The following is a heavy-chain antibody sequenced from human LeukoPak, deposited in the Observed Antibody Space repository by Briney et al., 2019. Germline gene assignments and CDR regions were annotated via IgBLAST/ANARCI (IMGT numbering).Heavy chain of an antibody. J-gene: IGHJ6*02. CDR1: GGXISSYY. Sequence: PSETLSLTCTVSGGXISSYYWSWIRQPPGRGLEWIGYIYYSGSTNYNPSLKSRVTMSVDTSKNLFSLKLTSVTAADTAVYYCARVVAAIQYYYYGMDVWGQGTTVTVSS. CDR3: ARVVAAIQYYYYGMDV. V-gene: IGHV4-59*01. D-gene: IGHD2-15*01. CDR2: IYYSGST.